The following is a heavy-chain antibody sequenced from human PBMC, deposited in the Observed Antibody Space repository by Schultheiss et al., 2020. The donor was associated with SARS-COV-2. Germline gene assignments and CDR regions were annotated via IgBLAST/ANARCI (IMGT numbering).Heavy chain of an antibody. D-gene: IGHD3-22*01. CDR2: IWYDGSNK. CDR1: GFTFSTYA. Sequence: GGSLRLSCAASGFTFSTYAMHWVRQAPGKGLEWVAVIWYDGSNKYYADSVKGRFIISRDNSKNTLYLQMNSLSAEDTAVYYCARNFDTSGYYSRDYYYYYGMDVWGQGTTVTVSS. V-gene: IGHV3-30*04. CDR3: ARNFDTSGYYSRDYYYYYGMDV. J-gene: IGHJ6*02.